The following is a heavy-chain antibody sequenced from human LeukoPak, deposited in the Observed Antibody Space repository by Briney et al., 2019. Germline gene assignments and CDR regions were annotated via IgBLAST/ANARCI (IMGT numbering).Heavy chain of an antibody. V-gene: IGHV1-69*13. CDR3: ASLRGGSTVTTYLNY. CDR1: GYTFTSYG. J-gene: IGHJ4*02. CDR2: IIPIFGTA. D-gene: IGHD4-17*01. Sequence: SVKVSCKASGYTFTSYGINWVRQAPGQGLEWMGGIIPIFGTANYAQKFQGRVTLTADESTSTAYMELSSLRSEDTAVYYCASLRGGSTVTTYLNYWGQGTLVTVSS.